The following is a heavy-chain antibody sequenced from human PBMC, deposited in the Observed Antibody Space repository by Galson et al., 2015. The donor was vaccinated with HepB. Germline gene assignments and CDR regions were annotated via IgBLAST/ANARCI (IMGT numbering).Heavy chain of an antibody. D-gene: IGHD2-15*01. CDR2: INPSGGST. CDR3: ARDRYCSGGSCYGGVHNYYYYYMDV. CDR1: GYTFTSYY. V-gene: IGHV1-46*03. Sequence: SVKVSCKASGYTFTSYYMHWVRQAPRQGLEWMGIINPSGGSTGYAQKFQGRVTMTRDTSTSTVYMELSSLRSEDTAVYYCARDRYCSGGSCYGGVHNYYYYYMDVWGKGTTVTVSS. J-gene: IGHJ6*03.